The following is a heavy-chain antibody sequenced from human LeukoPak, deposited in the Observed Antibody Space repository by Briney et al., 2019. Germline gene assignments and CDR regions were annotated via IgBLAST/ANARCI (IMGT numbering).Heavy chain of an antibody. CDR2: INPDGSEK. CDR3: ARHGDFCFDN. CDR1: GFTFNNAW. V-gene: IGHV3-7*03. J-gene: IGHJ4*02. Sequence: GGSLRLSCAASGFTFNNAWMNWVRQAPGKGPEYVAYINPDGSEKNCVDSVKGRFSISRDNAQNTLFLQMNSLRAEDTALYYCARHGDFCFDNWGQGTPVTVS. D-gene: IGHD4-17*01.